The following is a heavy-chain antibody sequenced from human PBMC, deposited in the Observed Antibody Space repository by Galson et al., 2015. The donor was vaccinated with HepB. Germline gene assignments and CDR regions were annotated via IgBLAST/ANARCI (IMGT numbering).Heavy chain of an antibody. D-gene: IGHD6-19*01. J-gene: IGHJ4*02. CDR3: SKGSRRSGWTD. V-gene: IGHV3-23*01. CDR2: ISGSSNNT. CDR1: GFTFTTYA. Sequence: SLRLSCAASGFTFTTYAMGWVRQAPGKGLEWVSAISGSSNNTYYADSVKGRFTISRDKSENTLYLHMNSLRADDTAVYFCSKGSRRSGWTDWGQGTLVTVSS.